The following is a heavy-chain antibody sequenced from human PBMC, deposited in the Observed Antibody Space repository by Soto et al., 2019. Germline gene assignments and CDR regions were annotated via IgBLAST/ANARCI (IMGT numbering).Heavy chain of an antibody. D-gene: IGHD3-9*01. CDR1: GFTFNIYA. Sequence: QLLGSGGGLVQPGGSLRLSCEASGFTFNIYAMTWVRQAPGKGLEWVSNIGSTGTTTYYADSVKGRFAISRDNSKSTLYLQRNSLRAEDTAVYYCATVARYDDFDVWGQGTMVTVSS. CDR3: ATVARYDDFDV. CDR2: IGSTGTTT. V-gene: IGHV3-23*01. J-gene: IGHJ3*01.